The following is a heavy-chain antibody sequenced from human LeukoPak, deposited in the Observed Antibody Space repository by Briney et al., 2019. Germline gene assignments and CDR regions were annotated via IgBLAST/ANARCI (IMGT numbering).Heavy chain of an antibody. J-gene: IGHJ6*03. Sequence: PSETLSLTCAVSGYSITSGYYWGWIRQPPGKGLDWIGTIYHSGSTYYNPSLKSRVTISVDTSKNQFSLKLSSVTAAAPAVYYCARDPSTPYYYYYMDVGGKGTTVTVSS. CDR3: ARDPSTPYYYYYMDV. CDR2: IYHSGST. CDR1: GYSITSGYY. V-gene: IGHV4-38-2*02. D-gene: IGHD2-2*01.